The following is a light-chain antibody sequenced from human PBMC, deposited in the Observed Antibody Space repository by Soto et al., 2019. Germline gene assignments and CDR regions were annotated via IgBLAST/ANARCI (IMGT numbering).Light chain of an antibody. CDR3: CSYTSSSTLYV. CDR2: EVS. Sequence: QSALTQPASVSGSPGQSITISCTGTSSDVGGYNYVSWYQQHPGKAPKLMIYEVSNRPSGVSNRFSGSKSGNTASLTISGLHAEDDADYYCCSYTSSSTLYVFGTGTKLTVL. CDR1: SSDVGGYNY. J-gene: IGLJ1*01. V-gene: IGLV2-14*01.